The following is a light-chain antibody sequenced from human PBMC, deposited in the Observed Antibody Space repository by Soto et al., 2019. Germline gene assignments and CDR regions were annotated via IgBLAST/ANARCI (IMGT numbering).Light chain of an antibody. Sequence: QSVLTQPAFVSGSPGQSITISCTGTSSDVGDYNYVSWYQQHPGKAPKLLIYDVSHRPSGVSDRFSGSKSGSTASLTISGLQTEDEADYYCSSYTSSDTLVFGGGTKLTVL. CDR2: DVS. CDR3: SSYTSSDTLV. V-gene: IGLV2-14*03. CDR1: SSDVGDYNY. J-gene: IGLJ2*01.